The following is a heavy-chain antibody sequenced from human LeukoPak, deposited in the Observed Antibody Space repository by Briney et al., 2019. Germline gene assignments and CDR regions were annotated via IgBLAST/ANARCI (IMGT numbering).Heavy chain of an antibody. J-gene: IGHJ4*01. CDR1: GFTFSSYS. D-gene: IGHD3-16*02. Sequence: GGSLRLSCAASGFTFSSYSMNWVRQAPGKGLEWVSSISSSSSYIYYADSVKGRFTISRDNAKNSLYLQMNSLRAEDTAVYYCARDGPNYDYVWGSYRYTASYFDYWGQGTLVTVFS. V-gene: IGHV3-21*01. CDR3: ARDGPNYDYVWGSYRYTASYFDY. CDR2: ISSSSSYI.